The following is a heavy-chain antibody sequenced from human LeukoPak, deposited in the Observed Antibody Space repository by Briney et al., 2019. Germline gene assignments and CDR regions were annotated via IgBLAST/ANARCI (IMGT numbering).Heavy chain of an antibody. CDR3: AKNRPLWQWLASFDY. Sequence: PGGSLRLSCAASGFTFSSYAMSWVRQTPGKGLEWVSTITGSGGSTYYADSVKGRFTISRDNSKNTLYLQMNSLRAEDTAVYYCAKNRPLWQWLASFDYWGQGTLVTVSS. CDR2: ITGSGGST. CDR1: GFTFSSYA. V-gene: IGHV3-23*01. D-gene: IGHD6-19*01. J-gene: IGHJ4*02.